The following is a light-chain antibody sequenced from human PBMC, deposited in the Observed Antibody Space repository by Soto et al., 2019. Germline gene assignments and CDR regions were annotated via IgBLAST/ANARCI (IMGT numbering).Light chain of an antibody. J-gene: IGKJ5*01. CDR1: QSVSSSY. Sequence: DIVMTHPPATLSLSPVERATLSCRASQSVSSSYLAWYQQKPGQAPRLLIYGASSRATGIPDRFSGSGSGTDFTLTISRLEPEDFAVYYCQQYGSFPITFGQGTRLEIK. CDR3: QQYGSFPIT. V-gene: IGKV3-20*01. CDR2: GAS.